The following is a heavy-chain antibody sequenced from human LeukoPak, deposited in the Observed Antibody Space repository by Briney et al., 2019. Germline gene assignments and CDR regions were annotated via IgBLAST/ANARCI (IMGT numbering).Heavy chain of an antibody. D-gene: IGHD4-17*01. V-gene: IGHV3-23*01. CDR2: SGSTT. CDR1: GFIFSSYA. J-gene: IGHJ4*02. CDR3: TRDSSYGDYSTAFDY. Sequence: GGSLRLSCAASGFIFSSYAMTWVRQAPGKGLKWVSSSGSTTDDSDSVKGRFTISRDNSKNTLYLQMNSLSAEDTAVYYCTRDSSYGDYSTAFDYWGQGALVTVSS.